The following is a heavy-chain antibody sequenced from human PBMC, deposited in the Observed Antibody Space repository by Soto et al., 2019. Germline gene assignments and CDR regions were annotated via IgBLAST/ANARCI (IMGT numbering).Heavy chain of an antibody. CDR1: GFTFSKVW. Sequence: PGGSLRVSCAASGFTFSKVWMSWVRQAPGKGLEWVGRIKTKTDGGTTDYGAPVNGRFTISRDDSKNALYLQMDSLKTEDTAVYYCTTVDDFWSGYYNYYYYDMDVWGQGTTVTVSS. CDR2: IKTKTDGGTT. V-gene: IGHV3-15*01. D-gene: IGHD3-3*01. CDR3: TTVDDFWSGYYNYYYYDMDV. J-gene: IGHJ6*02.